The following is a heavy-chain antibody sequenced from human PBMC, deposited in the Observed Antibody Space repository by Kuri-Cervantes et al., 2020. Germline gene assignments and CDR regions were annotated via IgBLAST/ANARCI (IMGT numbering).Heavy chain of an antibody. D-gene: IGHD6-19*01. V-gene: IGHV3-7*01. CDR3: AREGIAVAGTFDY. CDR2: IKQDGSEK. Sequence: GESLKISCAASGFTFSSYWMSWVRQAPGKGLEWVANIKQDGSEKYYVDSVKGRFTISRDNAKNSLYLQMNSLRAEDTAVYYCAREGIAVAGTFDYWGQGTLVTVSS. CDR1: GFTFSSYW. J-gene: IGHJ4*02.